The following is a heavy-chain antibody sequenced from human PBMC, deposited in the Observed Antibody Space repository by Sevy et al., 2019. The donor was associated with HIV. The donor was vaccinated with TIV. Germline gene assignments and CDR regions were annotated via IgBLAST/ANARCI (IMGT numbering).Heavy chain of an antibody. CDR2: IYSGGST. CDR1: GFTVSSNY. Sequence: GGSLRLSCAASGFTVSSNYMSWVRQAPGKGLEWVSVIYSGGSTYYADSVKGGFPISRDNSKNTLYLQMNSLGAEDTAVYYCAGSLTTVTTWGFDYWGQGTLVTVSS. D-gene: IGHD4-17*01. J-gene: IGHJ4*02. V-gene: IGHV3-66*01. CDR3: AGSLTTVTTWGFDY.